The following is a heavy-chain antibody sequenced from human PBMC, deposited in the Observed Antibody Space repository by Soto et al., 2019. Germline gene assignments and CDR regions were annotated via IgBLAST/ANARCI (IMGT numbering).Heavy chain of an antibody. J-gene: IGHJ5*02. Sequence: SETLSLTCAVSGYSISSGYYWGWIRQPPGKGLEWIGSIYHSGSTYYNPSLKSRVTISVDTSKNQFSLKLSSVTAADTAVYYCARAGFTIFGVVIDRGWFDPWGQGTLVTVSS. V-gene: IGHV4-38-2*01. CDR1: GYSISSGYY. CDR3: ARAGFTIFGVVIDRGWFDP. CDR2: IYHSGST. D-gene: IGHD3-3*01.